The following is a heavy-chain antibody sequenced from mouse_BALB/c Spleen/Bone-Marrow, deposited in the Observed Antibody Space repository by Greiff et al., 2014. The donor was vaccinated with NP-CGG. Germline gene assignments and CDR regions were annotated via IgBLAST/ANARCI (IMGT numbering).Heavy chain of an antibody. Sequence: EVKLMESGPELVKPGASVKVSCKASGYAFTSYNMYWVKQSHGKSLEWIGHIDPYNGGTSYNQKFKGKATLTVDKSSSTAYMHLNSLTSEDSAVYYCARENYGSSPAYWGQGTLVTVSA. CDR2: IDPYNGGT. CDR3: ARENYGSSPAY. CDR1: GYAFTSYN. J-gene: IGHJ3*01. V-gene: IGHV1S135*01. D-gene: IGHD1-1*01.